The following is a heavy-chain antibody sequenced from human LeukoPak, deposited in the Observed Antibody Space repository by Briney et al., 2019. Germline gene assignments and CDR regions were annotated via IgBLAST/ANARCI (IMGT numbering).Heavy chain of an antibody. CDR3: ATRPYSGSSLQFAYYYMDV. J-gene: IGHJ6*03. V-gene: IGHV3-30-3*01. Sequence: GGSLRLSCAPPGFTFNEHSFHWVRQAPGKGLEWVAVISYDGRKTFYADSLKGRFTISRDNSKNTVYLYVNSLRSEDTAVYYCATRPYSGSSLQFAYYYMDVWGKGTTVTVSS. D-gene: IGHD1-26*01. CDR2: ISYDGRKT. CDR1: GFTFNEHS.